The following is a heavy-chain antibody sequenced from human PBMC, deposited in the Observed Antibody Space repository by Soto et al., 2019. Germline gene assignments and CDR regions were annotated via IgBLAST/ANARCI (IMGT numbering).Heavy chain of an antibody. CDR2: VSPYDDKT. Sequence: GASVKVSCKASGYTFIRYGITWVRQAPGQGLEWLGWVSPYDDKTIYAQKVQGRVTMTTDTSTNTAYMELSSLRSDDTAVFYCARSRRRYYDTNDYTVFDIWGQRTMVTVSS. CDR3: ARSRRRYYDTNDYTVFDI. V-gene: IGHV1-18*01. CDR1: GYTFIRYG. D-gene: IGHD1-26*01. J-gene: IGHJ3*02.